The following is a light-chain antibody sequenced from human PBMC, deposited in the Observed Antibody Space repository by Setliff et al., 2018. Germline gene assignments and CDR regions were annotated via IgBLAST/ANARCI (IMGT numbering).Light chain of an antibody. Sequence: QSALTQPRSVSGSPGQSVTVSCTGTSSDVGGYKFVSWYQQYPGKVPRLMIYDVSKRPLGVPDRFSGSKSANTASLTISGLQTEDEADYYCSSFAGNYTVIFGGGTKVTVL. V-gene: IGLV2-11*01. J-gene: IGLJ2*01. CDR2: DVS. CDR3: SSFAGNYTVI. CDR1: SSDVGGYKF.